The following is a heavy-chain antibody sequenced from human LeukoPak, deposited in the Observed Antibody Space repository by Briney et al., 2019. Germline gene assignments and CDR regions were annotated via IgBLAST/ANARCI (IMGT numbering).Heavy chain of an antibody. CDR3: ARVGRRPYDAFDI. V-gene: IGHV1-46*01. CDR1: TYTFTSYY. Sequence: RASVKVSCKASTYTFTSYYMHWVRQAPGQGLEWMGIINPSGGSTSYAQKFQGRVTMTRDTSTSTVYMELSSLRSEDTAVYYRARVGRRPYDAFDIWGQGTMVTVSS. CDR2: INPSGGST. J-gene: IGHJ3*02. D-gene: IGHD1-1*01.